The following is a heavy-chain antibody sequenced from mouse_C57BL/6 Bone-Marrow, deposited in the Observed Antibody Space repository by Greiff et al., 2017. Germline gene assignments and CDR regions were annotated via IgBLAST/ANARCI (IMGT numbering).Heavy chain of an antibody. J-gene: IGHJ3*01. D-gene: IGHD2-3*01. CDR2: IYPGDGDT. V-gene: IGHV1-82*01. CDR3: ARVNDDGYYAWFAY. CDR1: GYAFSSSW. Sequence: QVQLQQSGPELVKPGASVKISCKASGYAFSSSWMNWVKQRPGKGLEWIGRIYPGDGDTNYNGKFKGKATLTADKSSSTAYMQLSSLTSEDSAVSFGARVNDDGYYAWFAYWGQGTLVTVSA.